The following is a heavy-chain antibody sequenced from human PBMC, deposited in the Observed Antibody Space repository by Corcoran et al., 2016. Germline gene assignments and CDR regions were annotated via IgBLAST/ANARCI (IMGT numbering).Heavy chain of an antibody. CDR3: AGRVVVSSSPGAVAGTYYFDY. CDR2: MNPNSGHR. Sequence: QVQLVQSGAEVKKPGASVKVSCKASGYTFTTYDSNWVRQATGQGFEWMGWMNPNSGHRGYAQKLQGRLTMTRNTSISTAYMELSSLRSEDTAIYYCAGRVVVSSSPGAVAGTYYFDYWGQGTQVTVSS. V-gene: IGHV1-8*01. D-gene: IGHD2-21*01. CDR1: GYTFTTYD. J-gene: IGHJ4*02.